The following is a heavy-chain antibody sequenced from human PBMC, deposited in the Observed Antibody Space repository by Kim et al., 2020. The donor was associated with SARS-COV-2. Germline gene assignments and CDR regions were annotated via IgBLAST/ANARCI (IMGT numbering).Heavy chain of an antibody. D-gene: IGHD5-18*01. V-gene: IGHV1-18*01. CDR3: AREGRYSYGPRPFDY. Sequence: TLQDRVTMTTDTSTSTAYMELRSLRSDDTAVYYCAREGRYSYGPRPFDYWGQGTLVTVSS. J-gene: IGHJ4*02.